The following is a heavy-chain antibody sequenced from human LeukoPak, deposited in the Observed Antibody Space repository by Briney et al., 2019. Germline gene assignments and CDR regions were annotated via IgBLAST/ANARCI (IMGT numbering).Heavy chain of an antibody. V-gene: IGHV1-2*02. CDR1: GYTFTGYY. CDR2: INPNSGGT. Sequence: ASVKVSCKASGYTFTGYYMHWVRQAPGQGLEWMGWINPNSGGTNYAQKFQGRVTMTRDTSISTAYMELSRLRSDDTAVYYCARVPITGTTKLGLGMDVWGQGTTVTVSS. CDR3: ARVPITGTTKLGLGMDV. J-gene: IGHJ6*02. D-gene: IGHD1-7*01.